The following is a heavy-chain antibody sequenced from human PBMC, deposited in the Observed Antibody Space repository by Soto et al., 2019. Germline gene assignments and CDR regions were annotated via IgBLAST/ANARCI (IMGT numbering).Heavy chain of an antibody. J-gene: IGHJ3*02. Sequence: GGSLRLSCAASGFTVSSNYMSWVRQAPGKGLEWVSVIYSGGSTYYADSVKGRFTISRDNSKNTLYLQMNSLRAEDTAVYYCARESSYTDAFDIWGQGTMVTVSS. CDR1: GFTVSSNY. CDR3: ARESSYTDAFDI. V-gene: IGHV3-53*01. CDR2: IYSGGST.